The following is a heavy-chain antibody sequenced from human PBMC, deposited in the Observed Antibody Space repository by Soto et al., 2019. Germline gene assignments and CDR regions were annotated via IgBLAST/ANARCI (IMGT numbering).Heavy chain of an antibody. D-gene: IGHD1-26*01. CDR2: FSGSGGST. CDR1: GFTFSSYA. Sequence: EVQLLESGGGLVQPGGSLRLSCAASGFTFSSYAMSWVRQATGKGLEWVSAFSGSGGSTYYADSVKGRFTISRDNSKNTLYLQMNSLRAEDTAVYYCAKDQWELRSRDYWGQGTLVTVSS. CDR3: AKDQWELRSRDY. J-gene: IGHJ4*02. V-gene: IGHV3-23*01.